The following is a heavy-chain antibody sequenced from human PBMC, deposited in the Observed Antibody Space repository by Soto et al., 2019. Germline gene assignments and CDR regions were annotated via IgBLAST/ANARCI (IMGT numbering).Heavy chain of an antibody. V-gene: IGHV3-30-3*01. CDR3: ASPRGDHSSGWYSDFDY. CDR1: GFTFSNYA. J-gene: IGHJ4*02. Sequence: GGSLRLSCAASGFTFSNYAMHWVRQAPGKGLDWVAAISYDGGNKYYADSVKGRFTISRDNSKNRLYLQVNSLSPEDTAVYYCASPRGDHSSGWYSDFDYWGQGTLVTVSS. CDR2: ISYDGGNK. D-gene: IGHD6-19*01.